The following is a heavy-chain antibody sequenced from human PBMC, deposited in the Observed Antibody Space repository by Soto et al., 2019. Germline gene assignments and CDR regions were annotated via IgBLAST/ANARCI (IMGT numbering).Heavy chain of an antibody. CDR3: AADATAWQQMVPSDY. CDR2: IAVGSGYT. V-gene: IGHV1-58*01. D-gene: IGHD2-8*01. Sequence: SVKVSCKASGFTFTSSAFQWVRQARGQRLEWMGWIAVGSGYTNYAQRFQDRVTLTRDMSTATTYMELSRLTSEDTAIYYCAADATAWQQMVPSDYWGQGTLVTVSS. J-gene: IGHJ4*02. CDR1: GFTFTSSA.